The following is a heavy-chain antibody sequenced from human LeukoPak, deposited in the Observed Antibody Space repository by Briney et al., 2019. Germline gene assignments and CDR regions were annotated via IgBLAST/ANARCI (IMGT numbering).Heavy chain of an antibody. CDR1: GGSISSNGYY. CDR3: ARPVHSDY. J-gene: IGHJ4*02. Sequence: SETLSLTCTVSGGSISSNGYYWAWFRQPPGKGLEWIGSIYYSGGTYYNPSLKSRVTISVDTSKSQFSLKLSSVTAADTAVYYCARPVHSDYWGQGTLVTVSS. V-gene: IGHV4-39*07. D-gene: IGHD1-1*01. CDR2: IYYSGGT.